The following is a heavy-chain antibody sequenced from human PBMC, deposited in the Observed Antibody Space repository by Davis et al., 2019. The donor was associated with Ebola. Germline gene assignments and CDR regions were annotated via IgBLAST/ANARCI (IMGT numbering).Heavy chain of an antibody. CDR3: ARRGRSSSWYPFDY. V-gene: IGHV5-51*01. Sequence: KVSCKGSGYSFTSYWISWVRQMPGKGLEWMGIIYPGDSDTRYSPSFQGQVTISADKSISTAYLQWSSLKASDTAMYYCARRGRSSSWYPFDYWGQGTLVTVSS. D-gene: IGHD6-13*01. CDR1: GYSFTSYW. CDR2: IYPGDSDT. J-gene: IGHJ4*02.